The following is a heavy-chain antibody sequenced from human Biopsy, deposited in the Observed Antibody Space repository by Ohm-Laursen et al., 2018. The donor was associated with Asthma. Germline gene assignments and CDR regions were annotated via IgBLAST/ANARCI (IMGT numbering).Heavy chain of an antibody. Sequence: SLRLSCAASGFSFGSFGMHWVRQVPDKGPEWVALISFDGRYEYYADSVKGRFTISRDNPMKRLYLQMSSLTAEDTAVYYCASRGGDFWSGYYMDYWGQGTLVTVSS. CDR2: ISFDGRYE. CDR1: GFSFGSFG. CDR3: ASRGGDFWSGYYMDY. V-gene: IGHV3-30*03. D-gene: IGHD3-3*01. J-gene: IGHJ4*02.